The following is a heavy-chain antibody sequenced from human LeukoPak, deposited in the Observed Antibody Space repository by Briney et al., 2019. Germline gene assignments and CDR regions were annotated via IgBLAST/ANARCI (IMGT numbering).Heavy chain of an antibody. J-gene: IGHJ5*02. V-gene: IGHV3-48*01. CDR3: ARDLGQYYDTSDNWFDP. Sequence: GGSLRLSCAASGFTFSSYGMHWVRQAPGKGLEWVSYISSSSTTIHYADSVKGRFTISRDNAKNSVYLQMNSLRAEDTAVYYCARDLGQYYDTSDNWFDPWGQGTLVTVSS. D-gene: IGHD3-22*01. CDR1: GFTFSSYG. CDR2: ISSSSTTI.